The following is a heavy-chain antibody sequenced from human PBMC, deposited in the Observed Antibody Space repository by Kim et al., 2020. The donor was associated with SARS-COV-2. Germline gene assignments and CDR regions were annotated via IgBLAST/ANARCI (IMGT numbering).Heavy chain of an antibody. Sequence: YYNPSLERRLSISLDTSKNQFSLTLTSVTAADTAMYFCARAGKWQPYFNYWGRGVEVTVSS. V-gene: IGHV4-31*02. D-gene: IGHD1-26*01. J-gene: IGHJ4*02. CDR3: ARAGKWQPYFNY.